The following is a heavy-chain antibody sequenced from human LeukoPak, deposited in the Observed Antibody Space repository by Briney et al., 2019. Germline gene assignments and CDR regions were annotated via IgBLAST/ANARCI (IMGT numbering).Heavy chain of an antibody. Sequence: SVNVSCKASGGTFSSYAISWVRQAPGQGLEWMGGIIPIFGTANYAQKFQGRVTITADESTSTAYMELSSLRSEDTAVYYCARDFGGWYYFDYWGQGTLVTVSS. CDR3: ARDFGGWYYFDY. CDR1: GGTFSSYA. V-gene: IGHV1-69*13. D-gene: IGHD6-19*01. J-gene: IGHJ4*02. CDR2: IIPIFGTA.